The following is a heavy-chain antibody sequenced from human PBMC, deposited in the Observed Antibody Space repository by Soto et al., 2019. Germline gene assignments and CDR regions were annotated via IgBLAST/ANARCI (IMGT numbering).Heavy chain of an antibody. V-gene: IGHV1-2*04. J-gene: IGHJ4*02. CDR2: INPNSGGT. CDR1: GYTFTGYY. CDR3: ASHRGNTYGPYDY. D-gene: IGHD5-18*01. Sequence: GASVKVSCTASGYTFTGYYMHWVRQAPGQGLEWMGWINPNSGGTNYAQKFQGWVTMTRDTSISTAYMELSRLRSDDTAVYYCASHRGNTYGPYDYWGQGTLVTVSS.